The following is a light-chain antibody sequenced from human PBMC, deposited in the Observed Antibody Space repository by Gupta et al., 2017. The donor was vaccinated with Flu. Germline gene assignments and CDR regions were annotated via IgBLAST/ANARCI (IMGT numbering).Light chain of an antibody. J-gene: IGKJ4*01. V-gene: IGKV1-9*01. CDR2: AAS. CDR3: QQLNSYPPQLT. Sequence: DIQLTQSPSFLSASVGDRVTITCRASQGISSYLAWYQQKPGKAPKLLIYAASTLQSGVPSRFCGSGSGTEFTLTISSLQPEDFATYYCQQLNSYPPQLTFGGGTKVEIK. CDR1: QGISSY.